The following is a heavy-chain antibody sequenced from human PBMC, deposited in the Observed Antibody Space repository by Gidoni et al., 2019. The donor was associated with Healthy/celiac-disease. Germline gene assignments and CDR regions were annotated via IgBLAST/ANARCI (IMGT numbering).Heavy chain of an antibody. D-gene: IGHD3-10*01. CDR1: GFTVSSHY. CDR2: IYSGGST. CDR3: ARDERMVRGRIVGYYGMDV. Sequence: EVQLVESGGGLIQRGGSLRLSCEASGFTVSSHYMSWVRQAPGKGLEWVSVIYSGGSTYYADAVKDRFTISRDNSKNTLYLQMNSLRAEDTAVYYCARDERMVRGRIVGYYGMDVWGQGTTVTVSS. J-gene: IGHJ6*02. V-gene: IGHV3-53*01.